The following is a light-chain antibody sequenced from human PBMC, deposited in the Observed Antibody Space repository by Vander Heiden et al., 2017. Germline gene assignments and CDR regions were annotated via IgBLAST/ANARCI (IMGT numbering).Light chain of an antibody. J-gene: IGKJ2*01. CDR1: QGIRND. Sequence: DIQLTQSPSSLSASVGARVTITCRASQGIRNDLGWYQQQPGKDAKRLMYAASSLQSGVPSRLSGSGSGTEFTLTISSLQPEDFATYYCLQHNSYPQYTFGQGTKLEIK. V-gene: IGKV1-17*01. CDR2: AAS. CDR3: LQHNSYPQYT.